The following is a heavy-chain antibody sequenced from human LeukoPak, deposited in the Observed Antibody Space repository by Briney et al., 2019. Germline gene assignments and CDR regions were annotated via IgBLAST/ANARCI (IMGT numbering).Heavy chain of an antibody. V-gene: IGHV3-23*01. J-gene: IGHJ4*02. Sequence: PGGSLRLSCAASGFIFSNYAMSWVRRAPGKGLEWVSAISGSGSSTYYAAPVKGRFTISRDNSKNTLYLQMNSLRAEDTALYYCTKDRYYYDTTPGDFDYWGQGTLVTVSS. D-gene: IGHD3-22*01. CDR3: TKDRYYYDTTPGDFDY. CDR1: GFIFSNYA. CDR2: ISGSGSST.